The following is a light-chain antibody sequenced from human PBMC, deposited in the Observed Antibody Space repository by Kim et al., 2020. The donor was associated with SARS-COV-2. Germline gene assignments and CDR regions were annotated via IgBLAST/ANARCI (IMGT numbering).Light chain of an antibody. Sequence: QPVLTQSPSASASLGASVKLTCTLSSGHSSYAIAWHQQQPEKGPRYLMKLNSDGSHSKGDGIPDRFSGSSSWAERYLTISSLQSEDEADYYCQTWGTGIRVFGGGTKLTVL. V-gene: IGLV4-69*01. J-gene: IGLJ3*02. CDR3: QTWGTGIRV. CDR1: SGHSSYA. CDR2: LNSDGSH.